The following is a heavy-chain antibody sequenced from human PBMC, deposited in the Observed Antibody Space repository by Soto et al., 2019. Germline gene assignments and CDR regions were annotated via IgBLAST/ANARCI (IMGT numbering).Heavy chain of an antibody. V-gene: IGHV1-24*01. Sequence: ASAKVSCKVSGYTLTELSMHWVRQAPGKGLEWMGGFDPEDGETIYAQKFQGRVTMTEDTSTDTAYMELSSLRSEDTAVYYCATDYFIVGAPPHFNFWGQGTLVTVSS. CDR3: ATDYFIVGAPPHFNF. D-gene: IGHD1-26*01. CDR2: FDPEDGET. CDR1: GYTLTELS. J-gene: IGHJ4*02.